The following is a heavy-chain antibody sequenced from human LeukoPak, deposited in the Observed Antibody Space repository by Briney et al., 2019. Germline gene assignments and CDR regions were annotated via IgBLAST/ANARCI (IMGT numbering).Heavy chain of an antibody. CDR1: GGTFSSYA. CDR2: IIPIFGTA. Sequence: GASVKVSCKASGGTFSSYAISWVRQAPGQGLEWMGGIIPIFGTANYAQKFQGRVTITADESTSTAYMELSSLRSEDTAVYYCARGRIGLVEDAFDIWGQGTMVTVSS. J-gene: IGHJ3*02. V-gene: IGHV1-69*13. CDR3: ARGRIGLVEDAFDI. D-gene: IGHD2/OR15-2a*01.